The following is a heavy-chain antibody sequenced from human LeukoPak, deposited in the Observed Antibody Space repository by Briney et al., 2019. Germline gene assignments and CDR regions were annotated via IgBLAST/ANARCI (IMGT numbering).Heavy chain of an antibody. CDR2: IKQDGSEK. J-gene: IGHJ4*02. CDR1: GFTFSSYW. V-gene: IGHV3-7*05. Sequence: PGGSLRLSCAAPGFTFSSYWMSWVRQAPGKGLEWVANIKQDGSEKYYVDSVKGRFTISRDNAKNSLYLQMNSLRAEDTAVYYCARGEYYDFWSGYPFDYWGQGTLVTVSS. D-gene: IGHD3-3*01. CDR3: ARGEYYDFWSGYPFDY.